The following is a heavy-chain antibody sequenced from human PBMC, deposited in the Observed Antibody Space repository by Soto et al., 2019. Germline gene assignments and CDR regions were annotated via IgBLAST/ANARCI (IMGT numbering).Heavy chain of an antibody. CDR3: ARVPGTTNGRPSDY. Sequence: SETLSLTCAVYGWSFSGYYWSWIRQPPGKGLEWIGEINHSGSTNHNPSLKSRVTISVDTSKNQFSLKLSSVTAADTAVYYCARVPGTTNGRPSDYWGQGTLVTVSS. J-gene: IGHJ4*02. V-gene: IGHV4-34*01. CDR2: INHSGST. CDR1: GWSFSGYY. D-gene: IGHD1-1*01.